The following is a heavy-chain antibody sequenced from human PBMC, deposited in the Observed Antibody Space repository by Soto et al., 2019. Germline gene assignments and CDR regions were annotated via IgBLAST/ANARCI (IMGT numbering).Heavy chain of an antibody. Sequence: QVQLVESGGGVVQTGRSLRLSCAASGFTFSNYGMHWVRQAPGKGLEWVAVILNDGSNRYHADSVKDRFTISRDNSKNTPYLQMNSLRAEDTAVYYCARDDEYSGNGMDVWGQGTTVTVS. V-gene: IGHV3-33*01. D-gene: IGHD3-10*01. CDR3: ARDDEYSGNGMDV. J-gene: IGHJ6*02. CDR1: GFTFSNYG. CDR2: ILNDGSNR.